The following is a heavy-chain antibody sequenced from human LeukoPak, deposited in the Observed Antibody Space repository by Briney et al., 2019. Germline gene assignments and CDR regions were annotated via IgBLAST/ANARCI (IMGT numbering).Heavy chain of an antibody. CDR1: GFTFSSYW. Sequence: GGSLRLSCAASGFTFSSYWMSWVRQAPGKGLEWVSYISSSGSTIYYADSVKGRFTISRDNAKNSLYLQMKSLRAEDTAVYYCARAVRRYYYDSSGYYPKDYYYMDVWGKGTTVTVSS. CDR2: ISSSGSTI. J-gene: IGHJ6*03. V-gene: IGHV3-48*04. D-gene: IGHD3-22*01. CDR3: ARAVRRYYYDSSGYYPKDYYYMDV.